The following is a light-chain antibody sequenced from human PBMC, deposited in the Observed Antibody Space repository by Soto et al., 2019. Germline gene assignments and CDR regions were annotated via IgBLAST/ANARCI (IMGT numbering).Light chain of an antibody. J-gene: IGKJ1*01. V-gene: IGKV1-8*01. Sequence: AIRMTQSPSSLSASTGDRVTITCRASQGISSYLAWYQQKPGKAPKLLIYAASTLQSGVPSRLSGSGSGTDFTLTISCLQPEDFATYDCQQYYSYPWTFGQGTKVDIK. CDR2: AAS. CDR1: QGISSY. CDR3: QQYYSYPWT.